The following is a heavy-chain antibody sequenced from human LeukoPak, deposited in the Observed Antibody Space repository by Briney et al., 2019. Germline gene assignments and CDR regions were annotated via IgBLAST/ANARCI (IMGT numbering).Heavy chain of an antibody. J-gene: IGHJ3*02. CDR3: ARDLRNSYSSGYYYGDAFDI. D-gene: IGHD3-22*01. CDR2: IDTGGSTM. Sequence: GGSLRLSCAASGFTFSTYSMNWVRQAPGKGLEWVSYIDTGGSTMYYADSVKGRFTISRDNAKNSLYLQMNSLRAEGTAVYYCARDLRNSYSSGYYYGDAFDIWGQGTMVTVSS. V-gene: IGHV3-48*04. CDR1: GFTFSTYS.